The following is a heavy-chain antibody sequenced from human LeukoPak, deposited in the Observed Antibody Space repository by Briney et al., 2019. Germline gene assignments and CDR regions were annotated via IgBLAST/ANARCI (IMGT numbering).Heavy chain of an antibody. CDR1: AHTFTGYY. J-gene: IGHJ3*02. Sequence: ASVEVSCKASAHTFTGYYMHWVRQAPGQGLEWMGWINPNTGATNYAQKFQGRVTMTRDTSLSTAYMKLSSLRSDDTAVYYCARLGSSYIWGQGTMVTVSS. CDR3: ARLGSSYI. CDR2: INPNTGAT. D-gene: IGHD3-16*01. V-gene: IGHV1-2*02.